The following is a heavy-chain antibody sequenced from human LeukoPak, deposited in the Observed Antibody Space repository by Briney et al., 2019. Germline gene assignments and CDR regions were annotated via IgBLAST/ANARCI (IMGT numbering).Heavy chain of an antibody. CDR1: GGSITSGSYD. CDR3: ARGTGNAFDI. CDR2: VYTSGNT. D-gene: IGHD1-14*01. J-gene: IGHJ3*02. V-gene: IGHV4-61*02. Sequence: TLSLTCTVSGGSITSGSYDWNWIRQPAGKGLGWIGRVYTSGNTNYSPSLKSRVTISVDTSKNQFSLKLISVTATDTAVYYCARGTGNAFDIWGQGTMVTVSS.